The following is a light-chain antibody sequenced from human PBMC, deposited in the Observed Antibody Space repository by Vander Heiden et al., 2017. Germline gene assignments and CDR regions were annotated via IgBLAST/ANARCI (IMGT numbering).Light chain of an antibody. CDR3: AAWDDSLSGAV. J-gene: IGLJ3*02. CDR1: SSNIGSNH. CDR2: RNN. V-gene: IGLV1-47*01. Sequence: QSSPPHPPSASGTPGQTVTISCSGSSSNIGSNHVYWSQQLPGTAPKLLIYRNNQRPSGVPDRFSGSKSGTSASLAISGLRSEDEADYYCAAWDDSLSGAVFGGGTKLTVL.